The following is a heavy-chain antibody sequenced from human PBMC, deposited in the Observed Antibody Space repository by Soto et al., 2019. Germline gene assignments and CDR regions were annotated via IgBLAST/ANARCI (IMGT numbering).Heavy chain of an antibody. CDR1: GGSIISYC. J-gene: IGHJ6*03. CDR2: IYYSGST. V-gene: IGHV4-59*01. Sequence: SETLSLTCTVSGGSIISYCWSWIRQPPGKGLEWIGYIYYSGSTNYNPSLKSRVTISVDTSKNQFSLKLSSVTAADTAVYYCARGVNNYYYYYMDVWGKGTTVTVSS. CDR3: ARGVNNYYYYYMDV.